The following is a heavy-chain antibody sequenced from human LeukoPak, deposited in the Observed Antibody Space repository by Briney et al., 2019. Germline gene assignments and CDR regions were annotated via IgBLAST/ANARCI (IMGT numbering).Heavy chain of an antibody. V-gene: IGHV4-30-4*02. D-gene: IGHD2-2*01. J-gene: IGHJ4*02. CDR3: ARTSIVPAAVDY. CDR1: GGSISSGDYY. Sequence: PSETLSLTCTVSGGSISSGDYYWSWIRQPPGKGLEWIGYIYYSGSTYYNPSLKSRVTISVDTSKNQFSLKLSSVTAAVTAVYYCARTSIVPAAVDYWGQGTLVTVSS. CDR2: IYYSGST.